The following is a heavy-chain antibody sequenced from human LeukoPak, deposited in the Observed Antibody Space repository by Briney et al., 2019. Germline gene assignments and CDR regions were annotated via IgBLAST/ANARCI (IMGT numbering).Heavy chain of an antibody. J-gene: IGHJ4*02. V-gene: IGHV3-48*01. CDR2: ISSSSSTI. CDR1: GFTFSSYS. D-gene: IGHD3-22*01. CDR3: AKDAGGNYYDSSGYYDY. Sequence: GGSLRLSCAASGFTFSSYSMNWVRQAPGKGLEWVSYISSSSSTIYYADSVKGRFTISRDNAKNSLYLQMNSLRAEDTALYYCAKDAGGNYYDSSGYYDYWGQGTLVTVSS.